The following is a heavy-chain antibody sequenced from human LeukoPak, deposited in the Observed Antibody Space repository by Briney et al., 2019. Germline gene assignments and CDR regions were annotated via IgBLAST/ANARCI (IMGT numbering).Heavy chain of an antibody. CDR2: IYSGGST. V-gene: IGHV3-53*01. Sequence: GGSLRLSCAASGFTVSSNYMSWVRQAPGKGLEWVSVIYSGGSTYYADSVKGRFTISRDNAKNSLYLQMNSLRAEDTALYYCARAYCSGGSCYRWDYYYYMDVWGKGTTVTVSS. D-gene: IGHD2-15*01. CDR3: ARAYCSGGSCYRWDYYYYMDV. CDR1: GFTVSSNY. J-gene: IGHJ6*03.